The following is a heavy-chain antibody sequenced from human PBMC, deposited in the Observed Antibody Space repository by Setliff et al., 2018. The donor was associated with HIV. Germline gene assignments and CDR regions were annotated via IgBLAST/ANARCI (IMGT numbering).Heavy chain of an antibody. V-gene: IGHV4-31*01. CDR1: GGSISSGGYY. J-gene: IGHJ6*03. CDR3: ARLRAPDGYYMDV. D-gene: IGHD2-8*01. CDR2: SYYSGSA. Sequence: SETLSLTCSVSGGSISSGGYYWSWIRQHPGKGLEWIGYSYYSGSANYNPSLKGLVTISVDTSKNQFSLKLSSVTAADTAVYYCARLRAPDGYYMDVWGKGTTVTVSS.